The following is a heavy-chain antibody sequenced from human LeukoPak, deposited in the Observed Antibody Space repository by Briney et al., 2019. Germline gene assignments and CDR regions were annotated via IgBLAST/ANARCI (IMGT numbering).Heavy chain of an antibody. Sequence: GGSLRLSCAASGFTFSSYEMNWVRQAPGKGLEWVSYISSSGSTIYHADSVKGRFTISRDNAKNSLYLQMNSLRAEDTAVYYCARDRARYYYDSSGSFDYWGQGTLVTVSS. J-gene: IGHJ4*02. CDR3: ARDRARYYYDSSGSFDY. CDR1: GFTFSSYE. V-gene: IGHV3-48*03. D-gene: IGHD3-22*01. CDR2: ISSSGSTI.